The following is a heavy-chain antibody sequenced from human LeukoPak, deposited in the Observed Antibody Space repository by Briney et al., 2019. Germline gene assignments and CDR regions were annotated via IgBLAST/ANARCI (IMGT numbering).Heavy chain of an antibody. J-gene: IGHJ6*02. CDR1: GGSISSYY. Sequence: PSETLSLTCTVSGGSISSYYWSWLRQPPGKGLEWIGYIYYSGSTNYNPSLKSRVTISVDTSKNQFSLKLSSVTAADTAVYYCARGRGPAKGGMDVWGQGTTVTVSS. V-gene: IGHV4-59*12. CDR2: IYYSGST. CDR3: ARGRGPAKGGMDV.